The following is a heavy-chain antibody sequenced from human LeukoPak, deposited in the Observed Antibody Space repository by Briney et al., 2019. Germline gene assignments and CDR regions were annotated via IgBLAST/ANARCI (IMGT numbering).Heavy chain of an antibody. D-gene: IGHD3-3*01. CDR1: GASIRSHY. CDR3: VRESVFGSRYYFDY. J-gene: IGHJ4*01. CDR2: IYNNRSP. Sequence: SETLSLTCTVSGASIRSHYWNWIRQTAGEGLEWIGRIYNNRSPDYNPSLKSRVHISMNTSKNQSSLKMTSVTVADTALYYCVRESVFGSRYYFDYWGHGILVTVSS. V-gene: IGHV4-4*07.